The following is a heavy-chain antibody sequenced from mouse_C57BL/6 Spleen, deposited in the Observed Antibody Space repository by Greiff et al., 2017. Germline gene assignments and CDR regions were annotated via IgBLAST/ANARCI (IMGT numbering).Heavy chain of an antibody. D-gene: IGHD3-2*02. V-gene: IGHV1-82*01. Sequence: VKLQESGPELVKPGASVKISCKASGYAFSSSWMNWVKQRPGKGLEWIGRIYPGDGDTNYNGKFKGKAPLTADKSSSTAYMQISSLTSEDSAVYCCARSPAQATFFDYWGQGTTLTVSS. J-gene: IGHJ2*01. CDR2: IYPGDGDT. CDR3: ARSPAQATFFDY. CDR1: GYAFSSSW.